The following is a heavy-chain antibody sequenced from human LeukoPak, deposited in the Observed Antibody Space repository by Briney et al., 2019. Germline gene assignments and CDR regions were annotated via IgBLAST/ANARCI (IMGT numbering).Heavy chain of an antibody. CDR3: ARDSGVLVWFGEEGVGMDV. CDR1: VYTVTIYG. D-gene: IGHD3-10*01. Sequence: ASVKVSCKASVYTVTIYGISWVRQAPGQGLEWMGWISAYNGNTNYAQKLQGRVTMTTDTSTSTAYMELRSLRSDDTAVYYCARDSGVLVWFGEEGVGMDVWGQGTTVTVSS. CDR2: ISAYNGNT. J-gene: IGHJ6*02. V-gene: IGHV1-18*01.